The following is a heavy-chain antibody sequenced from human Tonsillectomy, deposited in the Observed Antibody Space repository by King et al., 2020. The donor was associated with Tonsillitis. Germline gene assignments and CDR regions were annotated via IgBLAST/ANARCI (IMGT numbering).Heavy chain of an antibody. Sequence: QLVQSGGGVVQPGRSLRLSCAASGFTFRSYGMHWGRQDPGKGLEWGAVIGDDGRNKKYADAVKGRVTISRDNSKNTLYLQMNSLRAEDTAVYYCARDTGGVAATWTIPYWGQGTLVTVSS. V-gene: IGHV3-33*08. CDR2: IGDDGRNK. CDR1: GFTFRSYG. CDR3: ARDTGGVAATWTIPY. D-gene: IGHD2-15*01. J-gene: IGHJ4*02.